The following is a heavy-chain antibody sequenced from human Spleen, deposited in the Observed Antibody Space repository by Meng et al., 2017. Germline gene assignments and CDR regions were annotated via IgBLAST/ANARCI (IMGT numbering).Heavy chain of an antibody. D-gene: IGHD3-3*01. J-gene: IGHJ4*02. CDR2: ISYDGSNK. CDR1: GFTFSSYA. V-gene: IGHV3-30*04. CDR3: ASLESSVFGDFDY. Sequence: GESLKISCAASGFTFSSYAMHWVRQAPGKGLEWVAVISYDGSNKYYADSVKGRFTISRDNSKNTLYLQMNSLRADDTAVYYCASLESSVFGDFDYWGQGTLVTVSS.